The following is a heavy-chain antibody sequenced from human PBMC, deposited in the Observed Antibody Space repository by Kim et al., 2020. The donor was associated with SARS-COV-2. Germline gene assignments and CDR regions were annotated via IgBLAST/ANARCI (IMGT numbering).Heavy chain of an antibody. D-gene: IGHD3-16*01. CDR2: IWYDGGNK. CDR1: GFTFSSFG. V-gene: IGHV3-33*01. J-gene: IGHJ6*02. CDR3: AREASVGFGRGGMDV. Sequence: GGSLRLSCAASGFTFSSFGMQWVRQAPGKGLEWVAVIWYDGGNKYYVDSVKGRVTISRDDSKNTLYLQMNSLRTEDTAVYYCAREASVGFGRGGMDVCSQRTT.